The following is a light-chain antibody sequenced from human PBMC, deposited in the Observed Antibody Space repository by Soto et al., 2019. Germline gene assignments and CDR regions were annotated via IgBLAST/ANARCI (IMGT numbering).Light chain of an antibody. V-gene: IGLV1-40*01. CDR2: GNS. J-gene: IGLJ1*01. Sequence: QSLLTQTRSVSGAPGQRFTISCTGSSSNIGAGYDVHWYQQLPGTAPKLLIYGNSNRPSGVPDRFSGSKSGTSASLAITGLQAEDEADYYCQSYDSSLSGFYVFGTGTKVTVL. CDR1: SSNIGAGYD. CDR3: QSYDSSLSGFYV.